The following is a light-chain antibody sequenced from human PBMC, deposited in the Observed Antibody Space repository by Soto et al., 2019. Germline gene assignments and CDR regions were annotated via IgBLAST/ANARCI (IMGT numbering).Light chain of an antibody. V-gene: IGLV2-8*01. Sequence: QSALTQPPSASGSPGQSVTISCTGTSTEADNYNYVSWYQQYPGKAPKLIIYDVSERPSGVPDRFSGSKSGNTASLTVSGLQAEDEATYHCSSYGGSNTVVFGGGTKLTVL. CDR1: STEADNYNY. CDR3: SSYGGSNTVV. J-gene: IGLJ2*01. CDR2: DVS.